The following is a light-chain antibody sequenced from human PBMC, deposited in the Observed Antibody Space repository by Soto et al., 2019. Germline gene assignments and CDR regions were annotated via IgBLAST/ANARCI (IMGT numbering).Light chain of an antibody. CDR2: DVS. CDR1: QGVTTN. CDR3: QQYNNWSFS. Sequence: EIVMTQSPATLFVSPGDRAILSCRAGQGVTTNFAWYQQKSGQSPRLLIYDVSHWATGVPARFSGTGSETDFTLTISGLQSEDFAVYFWQQYNNWSFSFGQGTRLEVK. V-gene: IGKV3-15*01. J-gene: IGKJ5*01.